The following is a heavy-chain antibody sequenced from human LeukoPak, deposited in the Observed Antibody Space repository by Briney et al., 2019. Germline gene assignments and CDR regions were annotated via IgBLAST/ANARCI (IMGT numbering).Heavy chain of an antibody. CDR2: INHSGST. V-gene: IGHV4-34*01. CDR1: GGSFSGYY. J-gene: IGHJ4*02. CDR3: ARGGVVPAATDFDY. Sequence: SETLSLTCAVYGGSFSGYYWSWIRQPPGKGLEWIGEINHSGSTNYNPSLKSRVTISVDTSKNQFSLKLSSVTAADTAVYYCARGGVVPAATDFDYWDQGTLVTVSS. D-gene: IGHD2-2*01.